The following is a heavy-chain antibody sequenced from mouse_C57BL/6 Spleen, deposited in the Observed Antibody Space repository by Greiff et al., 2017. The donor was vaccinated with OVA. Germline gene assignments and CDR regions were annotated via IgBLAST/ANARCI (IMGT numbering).Heavy chain of an antibody. Sequence: VMLVESGPELVKPGASVKISCKASGYAFSSSWMNWVKQRPGKGLEWIGRIYPGDGDTNYNGKFKGKATLTADKSSSTAYMQLSSLTSEDSAVYFCARDSTTVVFDAMDYWGQGTSVTVSS. CDR2: IYPGDGDT. CDR1: GYAFSSSW. CDR3: ARDSTTVVFDAMDY. D-gene: IGHD1-1*01. J-gene: IGHJ4*01. V-gene: IGHV1-82*01.